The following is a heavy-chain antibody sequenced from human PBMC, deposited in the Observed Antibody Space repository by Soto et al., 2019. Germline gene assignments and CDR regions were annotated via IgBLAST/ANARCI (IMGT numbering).Heavy chain of an antibody. CDR2: ISSSSSYI. CDR3: ARSSNAVTATTYYYYGMDV. Sequence: GESLKISCAASGFTFSSYSMNWVRQAPGKGLEWVSSISSSSSYIYYADSVKGRFTISRDNAKNSLYLQMNSLRAEDTAVYYCARSSNAVTATTYYYYGMDVWGQGTTVTVSS. J-gene: IGHJ6*02. D-gene: IGHD2-21*02. V-gene: IGHV3-21*01. CDR1: GFTFSSYS.